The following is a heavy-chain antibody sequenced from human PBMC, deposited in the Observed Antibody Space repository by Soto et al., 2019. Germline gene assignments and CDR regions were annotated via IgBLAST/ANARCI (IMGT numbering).Heavy chain of an antibody. CDR2: INPNSGGT. J-gene: IGHJ4*02. V-gene: IGHV1-2*03. Sequence: VASVKVSCKASGYTFTGYYMHWVLQAPGQGLEWMGWINPNSGGTNYAQKFQGRVTMTRDTSISTAYMELSRLRSDDTAVYYCARTPGSGYYYIDYWGQGTLVTVSS. D-gene: IGHD3-3*01. CDR1: GYTFTGYY. CDR3: ARTPGSGYYYIDY.